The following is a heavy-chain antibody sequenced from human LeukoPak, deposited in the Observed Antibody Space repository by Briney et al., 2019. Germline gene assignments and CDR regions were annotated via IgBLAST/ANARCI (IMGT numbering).Heavy chain of an antibody. D-gene: IGHD3-9*01. Sequence: TSETPSLTCTVSGGSISSYYWSWVRQTAGKGLEWIGRIYISGTTNYNPSLKSRVTMSLDTSKNQLSLRLTSVPAADTAVYYCARDEARTGYIHYWGQGTLITVSS. CDR1: GGSISSYY. CDR3: ARDEARTGYIHY. J-gene: IGHJ4*02. CDR2: IYISGTT. V-gene: IGHV4-4*07.